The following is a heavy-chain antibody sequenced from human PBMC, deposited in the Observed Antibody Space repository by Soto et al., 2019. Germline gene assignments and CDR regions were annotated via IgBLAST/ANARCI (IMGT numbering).Heavy chain of an antibody. V-gene: IGHV1-69*01. CDR1: GGTFDSYA. D-gene: IGHD6-25*01. CDR2: IIPIFKTP. CDR3: ARGHGYNGAHFDY. J-gene: IGHJ4*02. Sequence: QVQLVQSGTELKKPGSSVNVSCKASGGTFDSYAITWVRQAPGQGLEWMGGIIPIFKTPKYAQKFQGRVTITADESSSTASMELSSLQSEDPDLYYCARGHGYNGAHFDYWGQGTLVTVS.